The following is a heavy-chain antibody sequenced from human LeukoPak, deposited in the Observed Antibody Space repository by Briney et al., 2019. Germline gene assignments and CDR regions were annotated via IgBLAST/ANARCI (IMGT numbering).Heavy chain of an antibody. CDR2: FYPGDSDP. D-gene: IGHD5-24*01. CDR1: GYSFTNYW. V-gene: IGHV5-51*01. J-gene: IGHJ4*02. CDR3: ARVGRVTMATIQPFDY. Sequence: HGESLKISCKGSGYSFTNYWIGWVRQMPGKGLEWMGIFYPGDSDPRYSPSFEGQVTISADKSVSTVYLQWSSLKASDTAMYYCARVGRVTMATIQPFDYWGQGTLVTVSS.